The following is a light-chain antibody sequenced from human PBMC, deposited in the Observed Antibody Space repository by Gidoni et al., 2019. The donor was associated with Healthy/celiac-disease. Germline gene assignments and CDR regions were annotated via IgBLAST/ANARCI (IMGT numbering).Light chain of an antibody. Sequence: ATLSCRASQSVSSNLAWYQQKPGQAPRLLIYGASTRATGIPARFSGSGSGTEVTLTISSLQSEDFTVYYYQQYNNWPPWAFGQGTKVEIK. J-gene: IGKJ1*01. CDR1: QSVSSN. CDR3: QQYNNWPPWA. CDR2: GAS. V-gene: IGKV3-15*01.